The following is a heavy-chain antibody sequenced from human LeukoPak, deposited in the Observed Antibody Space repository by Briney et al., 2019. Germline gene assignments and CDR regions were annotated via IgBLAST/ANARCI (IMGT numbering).Heavy chain of an antibody. CDR3: ARSIAVAGKGRLFDY. Sequence: ASVKVSCKASGYTFTSYDINWVRPATGQGLEWMGWMNPNSGNTGYAQKFQGRVTMTRNTSISTAYMELSSLRSEDTAVYYCARSIAVAGKGRLFDYWGQGTLVTVSS. J-gene: IGHJ4*02. V-gene: IGHV1-8*01. D-gene: IGHD6-19*01. CDR2: MNPNSGNT. CDR1: GYTFTSYD.